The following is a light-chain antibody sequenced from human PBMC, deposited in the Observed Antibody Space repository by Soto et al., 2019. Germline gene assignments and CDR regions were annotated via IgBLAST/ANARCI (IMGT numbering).Light chain of an antibody. Sequence: IHMTQSPSSVSASVGNIFTITCQASRDISTWVAWYQQKPGKAHKLLIYSSSALKRGVPSRFSGSGSGTDFALTVSSLQHADFATYYCRQADTFPWTFGQGTQVDIK. CDR2: SSS. J-gene: IGKJ1*01. CDR1: RDISTW. CDR3: RQADTFPWT. V-gene: IGKV1D-12*01.